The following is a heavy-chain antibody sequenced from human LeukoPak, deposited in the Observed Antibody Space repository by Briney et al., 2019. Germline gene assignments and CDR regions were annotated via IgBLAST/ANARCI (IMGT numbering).Heavy chain of an antibody. CDR3: ASDILTGYP. Sequence: GGSLRLSCAASGFAFRNYYMDWIRQAPGKGLEWVAYISNSGTIIYYAESVKGRFTISRDNAKNSLYLQMNSLRAEDTAVYYCASDILTGYPWGQGTLVTVSS. V-gene: IGHV3-11*01. D-gene: IGHD3-9*01. CDR1: GFAFRNYY. J-gene: IGHJ4*02. CDR2: ISNSGTII.